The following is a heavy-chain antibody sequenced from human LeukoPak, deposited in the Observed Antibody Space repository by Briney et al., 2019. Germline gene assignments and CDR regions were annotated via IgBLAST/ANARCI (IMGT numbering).Heavy chain of an antibody. J-gene: IGHJ3*02. D-gene: IGHD1-14*01. CDR2: FYYRGTT. CDR3: ATSVEPPHAFDI. Sequence: SETLSLTCTVSGGSISDYYYNWLRQPPGKGLEWIAYFYYRGTTNYNPSLKSRVTISVDTSKNQFSLKLSSVTAADTAVYYCATSVEPPHAFDIWGQGTLVTVSS. CDR1: GGSISDYY. V-gene: IGHV4-59*01.